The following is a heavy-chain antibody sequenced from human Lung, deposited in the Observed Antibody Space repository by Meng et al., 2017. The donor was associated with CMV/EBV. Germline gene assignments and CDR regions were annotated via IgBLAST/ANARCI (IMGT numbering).Heavy chain of an antibody. CDR1: GFTFSSYE. V-gene: IGHV3-48*03. Sequence: SCAASGFTFSSYEMNWVRQAPGKGLEWVSYISSSGSTIYYADSVKGRFTISRDNAKNSLYLQMNSLRAKDTAVYYCAREGIAVAGTGFDYWGQGXLVTVSS. CDR2: ISSSGSTI. CDR3: AREGIAVAGTGFDY. J-gene: IGHJ4*02. D-gene: IGHD6-19*01.